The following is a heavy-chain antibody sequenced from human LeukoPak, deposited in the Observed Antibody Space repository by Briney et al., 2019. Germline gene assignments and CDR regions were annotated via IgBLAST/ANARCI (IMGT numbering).Heavy chain of an antibody. Sequence: SKTLSLTCTVSGGSISSYYWNWIRQPPGKGLEWIGYIYYSGSTNYNPSLKSRVTISVDTSKNQLPLKLSSVTAADTAVYYCASGEVYSDYWGQGTLVTVSS. D-gene: IGHD3-10*01. CDR3: ASGEVYSDY. CDR1: GGSISSYY. J-gene: IGHJ4*02. V-gene: IGHV4-59*01. CDR2: IYYSGST.